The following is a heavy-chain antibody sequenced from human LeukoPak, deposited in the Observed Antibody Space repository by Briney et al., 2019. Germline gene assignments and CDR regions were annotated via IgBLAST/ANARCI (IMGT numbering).Heavy chain of an antibody. Sequence: GASVKVSCKASGYTFTNYDINGVRPATGQRPEWMGWMNPNSGSAGYAQKFQGRLNLTKNTSINTAYMELSSLRSEDTATYYCVRGAQEGRDSLTGIQTGNWFVPWGQGTLVIVSS. CDR2: MNPNSGSA. V-gene: IGHV1-8*01. J-gene: IGHJ5*02. D-gene: IGHD3-9*01. CDR1: GYTFTNYD. CDR3: VRGAQEGRDSLTGIQTGNWFVP.